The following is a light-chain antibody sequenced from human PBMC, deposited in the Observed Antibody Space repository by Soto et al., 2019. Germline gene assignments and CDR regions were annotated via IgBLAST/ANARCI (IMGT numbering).Light chain of an antibody. J-gene: IGKJ1*01. Sequence: DIQLTQSPSFLSASVGDRVTITCRASQDISSSLAWYQQKPGKAPNLLIYAASTLQSGVSSRFSGSGSGTEFTLTISILQPEDFATYYCQQLNSYPQTFGQGTKVEIK. CDR3: QQLNSYPQT. CDR2: AAS. CDR1: QDISSS. V-gene: IGKV1-9*01.